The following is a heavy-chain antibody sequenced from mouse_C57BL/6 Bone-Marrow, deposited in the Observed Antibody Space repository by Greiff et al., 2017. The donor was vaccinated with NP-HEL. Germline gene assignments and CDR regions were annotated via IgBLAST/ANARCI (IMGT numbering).Heavy chain of an antibody. CDR1: GFTFSSYA. Sequence: EVKVVESGGGLVKPGGSLKLSCAASGFTFSSYAMSWVRQTPEKRLEWVATISDGGSYTYYPDNVKGRFTISRDNAKNNLYLQMSHLKSEDTAMYYCAREGNWTMDYWGQGTSVTVSS. CDR2: ISDGGSYT. D-gene: IGHD4-1*01. V-gene: IGHV5-4*01. CDR3: AREGNWTMDY. J-gene: IGHJ4*01.